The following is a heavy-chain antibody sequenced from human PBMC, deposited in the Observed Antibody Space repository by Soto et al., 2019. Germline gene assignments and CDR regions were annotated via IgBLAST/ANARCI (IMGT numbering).Heavy chain of an antibody. CDR1: GYTFTGYG. CDR3: VTVGTSRSLDH. Sequence: GASVKVSCKASGYTFTGYGITWVRQAPGQGLEWMGWISPYNGDTVYTPNFKGRVTMTTDTSTTTAYLDLGSLRSDDTAVYFCVTVGTSRSLDHWGQGTLVTVSS. J-gene: IGHJ4*02. CDR2: ISPYNGDT. V-gene: IGHV1-18*01. D-gene: IGHD7-27*01.